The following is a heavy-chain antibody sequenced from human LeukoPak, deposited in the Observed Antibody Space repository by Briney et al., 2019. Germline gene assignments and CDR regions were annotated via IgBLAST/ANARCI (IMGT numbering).Heavy chain of an antibody. CDR2: IHYDGSNK. J-gene: IGHJ4*02. Sequence: GGSLRLSCAASGFTFSIYGIHWVRQAPGKGLEWVAFIHYDGSNKYYADSVKGRFTISRDNAKNSLYLQMNSLRAEDTAVYYCARDPTDYDILTGPPDYWGQGTLVTVSS. CDR3: ARDPTDYDILTGPPDY. D-gene: IGHD3-9*01. CDR1: GFTFSIYG. V-gene: IGHV3-30*02.